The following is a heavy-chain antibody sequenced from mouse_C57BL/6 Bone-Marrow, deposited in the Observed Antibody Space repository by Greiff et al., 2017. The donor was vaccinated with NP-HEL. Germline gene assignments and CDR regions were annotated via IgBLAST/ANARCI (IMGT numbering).Heavy chain of an antibody. Sequence: QVQLQQSGAELVRPGASVTLSCKASGYTFTDYEVHWVKQTPVHGLEWIGAIDPETGGTAYNQKFKGKAILTADKSSSTAYMELRSLTSEDSAVYYCTRCDGYSWFAYWGQGTLVTVSA. V-gene: IGHV1-15*01. CDR3: TRCDGYSWFAY. CDR2: IDPETGGT. CDR1: GYTFTDYE. D-gene: IGHD2-3*01. J-gene: IGHJ3*01.